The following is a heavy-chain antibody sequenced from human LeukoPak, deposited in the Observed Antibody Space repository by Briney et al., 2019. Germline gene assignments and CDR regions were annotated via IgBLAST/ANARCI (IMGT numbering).Heavy chain of an antibody. D-gene: IGHD6-13*01. J-gene: IGHJ4*02. CDR1: GFTFSSYE. Sequence: GGSLRLSCAASGFTFSSYEMNWVRQAPGKGLEWVSYISSSSSYIYYADSVKGRFTISRDNAKNSLYLQMNSLRAEDTAVYYCASLSGIAAAGTLIDPDYWGQGTLVTVSS. V-gene: IGHV3-21*05. CDR2: ISSSSSYI. CDR3: ASLSGIAAAGTLIDPDY.